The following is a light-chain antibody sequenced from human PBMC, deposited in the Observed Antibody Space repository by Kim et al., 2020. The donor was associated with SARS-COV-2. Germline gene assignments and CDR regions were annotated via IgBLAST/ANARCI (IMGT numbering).Light chain of an antibody. CDR3: SSYTSSSTVV. CDR2: DVS. J-gene: IGLJ2*01. V-gene: IGLV2-14*04. CDR1: SSDVGGYNY. Sequence: GQPITISCTGTSSDVGGYNYVSWYQQHPGKAPKLMIYDVSKRPSGVSNRFSGSKSGNTASLTISGLQAEDEADYYCSSYTSSSTVVFGGGTKLTVL.